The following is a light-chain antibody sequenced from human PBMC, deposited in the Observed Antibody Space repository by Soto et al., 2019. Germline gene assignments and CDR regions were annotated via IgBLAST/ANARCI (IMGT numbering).Light chain of an antibody. CDR1: SSDVGDYNY. CDR3: SSYTSSRTLDT. Sequence: QSALTQPASVSGSPGQSITISCTGTSSDVGDYNYVSWYQHHPSKAPKLIIYEVTNRPSGVSNRFSGSKSGNTASLTISGLQAEDEADYHCSSYTSSRTLDTFGTGTKLTLL. CDR2: EVT. J-gene: IGLJ1*01. V-gene: IGLV2-14*01.